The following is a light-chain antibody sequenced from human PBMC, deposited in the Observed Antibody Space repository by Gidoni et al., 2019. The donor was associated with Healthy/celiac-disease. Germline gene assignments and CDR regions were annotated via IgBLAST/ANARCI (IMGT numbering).Light chain of an antibody. Sequence: SASGSPGQSVTISCTGTSSDVGGYNYVSWYHQHPGKAPKLMIYEVSKRPSGVPDRFSGSKSGNTASLTVSGLQAEDEADYYCSSYAGSTPVVFGGGTKLTVL. J-gene: IGLJ2*01. CDR1: SSDVGGYNY. V-gene: IGLV2-8*01. CDR3: SSYAGSTPVV. CDR2: EVS.